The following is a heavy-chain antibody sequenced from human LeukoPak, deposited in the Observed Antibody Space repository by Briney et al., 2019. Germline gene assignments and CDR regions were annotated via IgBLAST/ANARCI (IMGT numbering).Heavy chain of an antibody. V-gene: IGHV3-53*01. J-gene: IGHJ6*04. CDR1: GFIVSINY. CDR2: IYSRGSI. Sequence: PGGSLRLSCAASGFIVSINYMSWVRQAPGKGLEWVSVIYSRGSIYYADSVKGRFTMSRGNSKNTLSLQMNSLRVEDTAMYYCARGLYGDQGYFYYGMDVWGKGTTVTVSS. D-gene: IGHD4-17*01. CDR3: ARGLYGDQGYFYYGMDV.